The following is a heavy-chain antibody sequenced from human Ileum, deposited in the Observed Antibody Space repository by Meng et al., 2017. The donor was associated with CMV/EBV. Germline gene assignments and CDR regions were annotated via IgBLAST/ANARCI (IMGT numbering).Heavy chain of an antibody. D-gene: IGHD3-22*01. CDR3: AKVRTYYYDSSGYWGPFDY. J-gene: IGHJ4*02. CDR1: FSSYA. V-gene: IGHV3-23*01. Sequence: FSSYAMSCVRQAPGKGLEWVSAISGSGGSTYYADSVKGRFTISRDNSKNTLYLQMNSLRAEDTAVYYCAKVRTYYYDSSGYWGPFDYWGQGTLVTVSS. CDR2: ISGSGGST.